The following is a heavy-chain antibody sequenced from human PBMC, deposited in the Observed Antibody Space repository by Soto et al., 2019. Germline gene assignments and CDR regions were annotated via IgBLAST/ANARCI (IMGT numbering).Heavy chain of an antibody. Sequence: GGSLRLSCAASGFTFSSYSMNWVRQAPGKGLEWVSYISSSSSTIYYADSVKGRFTISRDNAKNSLYLQMNSLRDEDTAVYYCARRLLNYYGSGSYYKDPLDYYGMDVWGQGTTVTVSS. CDR3: ARRLLNYYGSGSYYKDPLDYYGMDV. V-gene: IGHV3-48*02. CDR1: GFTFSSYS. CDR2: ISSSSSTI. D-gene: IGHD3-10*01. J-gene: IGHJ6*02.